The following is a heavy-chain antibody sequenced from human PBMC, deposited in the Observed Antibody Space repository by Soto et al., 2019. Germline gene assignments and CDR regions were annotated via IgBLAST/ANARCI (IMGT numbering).Heavy chain of an antibody. V-gene: IGHV3-9*01. Sequence: PGGALRLSCAASGFTFDDYAMHWVRQAPGKGLEWVSGISWNSGSMGYADSVKGRFTISRDNAKNSLYLQMNSLRAEDTALYYCAKDIIRGQLGSSNSVAFDIWGQGTMVTVSS. J-gene: IGHJ3*02. CDR2: ISWNSGSM. D-gene: IGHD6-6*01. CDR1: GFTFDDYA. CDR3: AKDIIRGQLGSSNSVAFDI.